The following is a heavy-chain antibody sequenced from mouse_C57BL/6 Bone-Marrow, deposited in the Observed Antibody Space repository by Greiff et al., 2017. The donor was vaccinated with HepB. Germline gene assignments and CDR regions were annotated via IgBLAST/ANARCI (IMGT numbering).Heavy chain of an antibody. CDR2: FDPETGGT. CDR3: TREGLRRGVAY. D-gene: IGHD1-1*01. V-gene: IGHV1-15*01. J-gene: IGHJ3*01. CDR1: GYTFTDYE. Sequence: VQLQQSGAELVRPGASVTLSCKASGYTFTDYEMHWVKQTPVHGLEWIGAFDPETGGTAYNQKFKGKAILTADKSSSTAYMELRSLTSEDSAVYYCTREGLRRGVAYWGQGTLVTVSA.